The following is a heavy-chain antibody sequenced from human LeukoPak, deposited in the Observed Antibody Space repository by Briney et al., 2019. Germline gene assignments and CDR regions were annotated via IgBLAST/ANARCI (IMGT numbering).Heavy chain of an antibody. CDR3: ARDMVHSGYFQY. Sequence: ASVKVSCKTSGYSFSTYFMHWVRQAPGQELEWMGIINPSGGSTSYAQKFQGRVTMTRDMSTGTVYMELSSLRSEDTAVCYCARDMVHSGYFQYWGQGTLVIVSS. D-gene: IGHD1-26*01. V-gene: IGHV1-46*01. J-gene: IGHJ1*01. CDR2: INPSGGST. CDR1: GYSFSTYF.